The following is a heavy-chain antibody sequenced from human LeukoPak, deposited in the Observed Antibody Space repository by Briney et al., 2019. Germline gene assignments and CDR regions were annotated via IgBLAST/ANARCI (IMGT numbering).Heavy chain of an antibody. V-gene: IGHV1-24*01. Sequence: ASVKVSCKVSGYTLTKLSMHWVRQAPGKGLEWMGGFDPEDGETIYAQKFQGRVTMTEDTSTDTAYMELSSLRYGDTAVYYCATVPELNSGSYYQHDYWGQGTLVTVSS. CDR2: FDPEDGET. J-gene: IGHJ4*02. D-gene: IGHD1-26*01. CDR1: GYTLTKLS. CDR3: ATVPELNSGSYYQHDY.